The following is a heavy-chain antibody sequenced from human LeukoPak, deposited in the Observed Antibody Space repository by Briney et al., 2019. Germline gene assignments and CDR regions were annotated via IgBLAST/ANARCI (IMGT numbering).Heavy chain of an antibody. J-gene: IGHJ4*02. D-gene: IGHD6-13*01. CDR2: IYHSGST. CDR1: GGSISSSSYY. Sequence: SETLSLTCSVSGGSISSSSYYWGWIRQPPGKGLEWIGSIYHSGSTYYNPSLKSRVTISVDTSKNQFSLKLSSVTAADTAVYYCARGFPQYNSCWYPHYWGQGTLVTVSS. V-gene: IGHV4-39*07. CDR3: ARGFPQYNSCWYPHY.